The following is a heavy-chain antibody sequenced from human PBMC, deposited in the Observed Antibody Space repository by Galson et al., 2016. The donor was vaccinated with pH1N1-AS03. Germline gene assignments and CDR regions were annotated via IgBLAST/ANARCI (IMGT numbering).Heavy chain of an antibody. CDR3: ARRATDGYTIDY. CDR1: GFSINSYW. J-gene: IGHJ4*02. CDR2: IKKDGSEK. V-gene: IGHV3-7*01. Sequence: SLRLSCAASGFSINSYWMTWVRQAPGKGPEWVANIKKDGSEKYYVDSVKGRFTISRDNAKNSLYLHMNSLSAEDTAVYYCARRATDGYTIDYWGQGTLVTVSS. D-gene: IGHD5-24*01.